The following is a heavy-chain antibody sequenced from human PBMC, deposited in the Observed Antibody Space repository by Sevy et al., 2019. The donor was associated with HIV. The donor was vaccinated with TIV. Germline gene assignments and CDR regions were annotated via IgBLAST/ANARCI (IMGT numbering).Heavy chain of an antibody. CDR1: GFTFHTYW. J-gene: IGHJ6*02. CDR2: IKVDGSEI. V-gene: IGHV3-7*03. CDR3: ARDCNSRTCLWGLDV. Sequence: GGSLRLSCVASGFTFHTYWMSWVRQAPGKGLEWVAQIKVDGSEIYYVDSVKGGFTISTDNAKNSLYLQMNSLRVEDTGVYYCARDCNSRTCLWGLDVWGQGTTVTVSS. D-gene: IGHD1-26*01.